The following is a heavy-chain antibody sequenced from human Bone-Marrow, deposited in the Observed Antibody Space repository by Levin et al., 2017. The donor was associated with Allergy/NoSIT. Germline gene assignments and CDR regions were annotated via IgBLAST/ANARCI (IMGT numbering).Heavy chain of an antibody. D-gene: IGHD5-18*01. J-gene: IGHJ4*02. CDR3: ARDLLQLWSSDY. CDR1: GFTFSSYW. CDR2: IKPDGSEK. V-gene: IGHV3-7*04. Sequence: PGGSLRLSCAASGFTFSSYWMSWVRQAPGKGLEWVAKIKPDGSEKYYVDSVKGRFTISRDNGKNSLYLQMNSLRAEDTAVYYCARDLLQLWSSDYWGQGTLVTVS.